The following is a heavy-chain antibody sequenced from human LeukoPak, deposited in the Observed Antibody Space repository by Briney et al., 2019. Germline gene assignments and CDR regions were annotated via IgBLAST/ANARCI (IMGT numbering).Heavy chain of an antibody. J-gene: IGHJ4*02. V-gene: IGHV3-7*01. Sequence: GGSLRLSCAASGFTFSTYWMSWVRQAPGKGLEWVANIKQDGSEKYYVDSVKGRFTISRDNAKNSLYLQMNSLRAEDTATYYCASDSAGNDYWGQRTLVTVSS. CDR3: ASDSAGNDY. CDR2: IKQDGSEK. CDR1: GFTFSTYW. D-gene: IGHD6-13*01.